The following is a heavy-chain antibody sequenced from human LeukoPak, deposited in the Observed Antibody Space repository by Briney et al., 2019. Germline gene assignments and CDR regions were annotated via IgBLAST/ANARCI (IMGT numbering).Heavy chain of an antibody. V-gene: IGHV3-23*01. CDR2: IGGNGGST. J-gene: IGHJ4*02. CDR1: GFTFSSYA. D-gene: IGHD3-9*01. CDR3: AKAEGYDSLTGIDY. Sequence: GGSLRLSCATSGFTFSSYAMRWVRQAPGKGLEWVSGIGGNGGSTYYADSVKGRFTISRDNSKNTLYLQMNSLRTEDTAVYYCAKAEGYDSLTGIDYWGQGTLVTVSS.